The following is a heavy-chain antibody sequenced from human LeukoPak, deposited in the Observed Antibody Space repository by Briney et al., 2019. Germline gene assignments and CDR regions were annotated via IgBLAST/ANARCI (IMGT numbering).Heavy chain of an antibody. D-gene: IGHD6-13*01. CDR2: MNPSGGST. CDR1: GYTFTSYY. Sequence: ASVKVSCKASGYTFTSYYMHWVRQAPGQGLEWMGIMNPSGGSTSYAQKFQGRVTMTRDTSTSTVYMELSSLRSEDTAVYYCARDHGSSWRGPAYYYYMDVWGKGTTVTISS. J-gene: IGHJ6*03. V-gene: IGHV1-46*01. CDR3: ARDHGSSWRGPAYYYYMDV.